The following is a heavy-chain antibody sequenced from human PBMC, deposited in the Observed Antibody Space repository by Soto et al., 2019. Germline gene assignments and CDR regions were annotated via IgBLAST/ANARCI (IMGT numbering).Heavy chain of an antibody. D-gene: IGHD3-10*01. J-gene: IGHJ4*02. CDR2: ISWNSINI. V-gene: IGHV3-9*01. Sequence: EVQLVEFGGGLEQPGRSLRLSCAASGFTFDDYAMHWVRQTPGKGPEWVSGISWNSINIDYADSVKGRFTISRDNAKNFLYLQMNSLRAEDTALYYCAASRSYSLDYWGQGTLVTVSS. CDR3: AASRSYSLDY. CDR1: GFTFDDYA.